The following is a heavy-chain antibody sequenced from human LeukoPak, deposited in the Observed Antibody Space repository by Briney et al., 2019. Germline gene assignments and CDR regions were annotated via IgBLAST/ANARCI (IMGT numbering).Heavy chain of an antibody. CDR3: ARDPYCYDNSADY. D-gene: IGHD3-22*01. CDR1: GFTFSSYA. V-gene: IGHV3-30-3*01. J-gene: IGHJ4*02. CDR2: ISYDGSNK. Sequence: GRSLRLSCAASGFTFSSYAMHWVRQAPGKGLEWVAVISYDGSNKYYADSVKGRLTISRDNSKNTLYLQMNSLRAEDTAVYYCARDPYCYDNSADYWGQGTLVTVSS.